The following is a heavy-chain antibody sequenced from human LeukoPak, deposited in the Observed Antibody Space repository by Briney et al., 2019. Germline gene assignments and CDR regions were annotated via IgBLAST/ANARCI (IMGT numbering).Heavy chain of an antibody. CDR2: TRSSGSGSTK. CDR3: ARGGGVVTSGPYYYYGLDV. Sequence: GGSLRLSCAASGFTLSDYYMSWIRQAPGKGPEWVSYTRSSGSGSTKYHADSVQGRFTISRDSAQNLLWLQMNSLGAEDTAVYYCARGGGVVTSGPYYYYGLDVWGQGTTVTVSS. V-gene: IGHV3-11*01. CDR1: GFTLSDYY. D-gene: IGHD2-21*02. J-gene: IGHJ6*02.